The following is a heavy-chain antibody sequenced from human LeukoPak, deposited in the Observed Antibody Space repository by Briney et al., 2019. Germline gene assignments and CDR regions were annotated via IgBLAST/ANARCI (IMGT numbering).Heavy chain of an antibody. CDR2: IIPIFGAT. D-gene: IGHD6-6*01. CDR3: ASSQSSIAARRDYYYYMDV. V-gene: IGHV1-69*13. J-gene: IGHJ6*03. CDR1: GGTFGRYA. Sequence: SVKVSCKASGGTFGRYAITWVRQAPGQGLEWMGGIIPIFGATNYAQKFQGRVTITADEYTSTVYMELSSLRSEDTAVYYCASSQSSIAARRDYYYYMDVWGKGTTVTVSS.